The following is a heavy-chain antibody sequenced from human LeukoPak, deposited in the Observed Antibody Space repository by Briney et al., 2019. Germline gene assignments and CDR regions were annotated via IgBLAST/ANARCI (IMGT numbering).Heavy chain of an antibody. CDR2: ISYDGSNK. CDR1: GFTFSSYG. V-gene: IGHV3-30*18. Sequence: GRSLRLSCAASGFTFSSYGMHWVRQAPGKGLEWVAVISYDGSNKYYADSVKGRFTISRDNSKNTLYLRMNSLRAEDTAVYYCAKSTSTFTYSSSWYSDYWGQGTLVTVSS. J-gene: IGHJ4*02. CDR3: AKSTSTFTYSSSWYSDY. D-gene: IGHD6-13*01.